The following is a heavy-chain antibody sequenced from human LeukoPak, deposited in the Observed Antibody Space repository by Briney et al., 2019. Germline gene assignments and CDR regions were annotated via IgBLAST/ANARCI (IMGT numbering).Heavy chain of an antibody. CDR2: IYSGGNT. V-gene: IGHV3-53*01. D-gene: IGHD2-8*01. Sequence: GSLRLSCAASGFTVSGNYMTWVRQAPGKGLEWVSGIYSGGNTYYADSVEGRFTISRDNSKNTLYLQMNNLRAEDTAVYYCARKVYDWGQGTLVTVSS. CDR1: GFTVSGNY. J-gene: IGHJ4*02. CDR3: ARKVYD.